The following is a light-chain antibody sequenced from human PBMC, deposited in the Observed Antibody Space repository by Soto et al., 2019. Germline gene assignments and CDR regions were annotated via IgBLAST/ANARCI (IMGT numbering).Light chain of an antibody. CDR1: SSNIGSNY. CDR2: SNN. V-gene: IGLV1-47*02. Sequence: QAVVTQPPSASGTPGQRVTISCSGSSSNIGSNYVYWYQQLPGTAPKLLIYSNNQRPSGVPDRFSGSKSGTSASLAISGLRSEDEADYYCAAWDDSLGYVFGTGTQLTVL. CDR3: AAWDDSLGYV. J-gene: IGLJ1*01.